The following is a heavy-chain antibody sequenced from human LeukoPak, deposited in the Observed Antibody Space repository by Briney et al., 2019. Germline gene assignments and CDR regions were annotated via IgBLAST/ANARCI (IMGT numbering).Heavy chain of an antibody. D-gene: IGHD3-3*01. J-gene: IGHJ5*02. CDR2: IYTSGST. Sequence: SETLSLTCAVYGGSFSGYYWSWIRQPAGKGLEWIGRIYTSGSTNYNPSLKSRVTMSVDTSKNQFSLKLSSVNAADTAVYYCARSLWSGYYSNWFDPWGQGTLVTVSS. V-gene: IGHV4-59*10. CDR1: GGSFSGYY. CDR3: ARSLWSGYYSNWFDP.